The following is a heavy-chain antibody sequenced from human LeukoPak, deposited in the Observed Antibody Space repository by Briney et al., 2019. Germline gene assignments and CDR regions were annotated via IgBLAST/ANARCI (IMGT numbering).Heavy chain of an antibody. D-gene: IGHD3-3*01. CDR1: GGSVSGSC. J-gene: IGHJ5*02. V-gene: IGHV4-34*01. CDR3: ARGSRFLEWLLYHRNWFDP. Sequence: PSHTLSPTFAVVGGSVSGSCSSSIRPPPGEGLGLVGEINHSGSTNYNPALKSRVTISVDTSKNQFSLKLSSVTAADTAVYYCARGSRFLEWLLYHRNWFDPWGQGTLVTVSS. CDR2: INHSGST.